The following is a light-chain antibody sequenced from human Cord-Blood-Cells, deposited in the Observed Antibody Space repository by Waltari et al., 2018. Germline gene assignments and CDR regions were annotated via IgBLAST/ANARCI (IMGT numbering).Light chain of an antibody. CDR3: QQYYSTPT. V-gene: IGKV4-1*01. CDR1: QSVLYSSNNKNY. Sequence: DIVMTQSPDSLAVSLGERATINCKSSQSVLYSSNNKNYLAWYQQKPGQPPNLLSYWASTRESGVPDRFSGSGSGTDFTLTISSLQAEDVAVYYCQQYYSTPTFGQGTKLEIK. J-gene: IGKJ2*01. CDR2: WAS.